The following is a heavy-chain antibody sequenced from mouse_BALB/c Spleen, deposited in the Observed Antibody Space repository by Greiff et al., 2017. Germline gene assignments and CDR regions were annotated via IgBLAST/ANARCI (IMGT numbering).Heavy chain of an antibody. D-gene: IGHD1-1*01. J-gene: IGHJ1*01. Sequence: VQLQESGPELEKPGASVKISCKASGYTFTDYWMHWVKQRPGQGLEWIGAIDTSDSYTSYNQKFKGKATLTVDESSSTAYMQLSSLTSEDSAVYYCARDGSSLCWYFDVWGAGTTVTVSS. CDR1: GYTFTDYW. V-gene: IGHV1-69*02. CDR3: ARDGSSLCWYFDV. CDR2: IDTSDSYT.